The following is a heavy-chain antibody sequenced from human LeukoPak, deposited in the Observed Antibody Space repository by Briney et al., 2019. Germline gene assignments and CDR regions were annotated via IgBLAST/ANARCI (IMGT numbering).Heavy chain of an antibody. CDR1: GGFIISYY. CDR3: ARGGGMGHYYYYMDV. D-gene: IGHD5-24*01. V-gene: IGHV4-59*01. CDR2: IYYSGST. Sequence: SETLSLTCTVSGGFIISYYWSWIRQPPGKGLEWIGYIYYSGSTNYNPSLKSRVTISVDTSKKQFSLKLSSVTAADTAVYYCARGGGMGHYYYYMDVWGKGTTVTISS. J-gene: IGHJ6*03.